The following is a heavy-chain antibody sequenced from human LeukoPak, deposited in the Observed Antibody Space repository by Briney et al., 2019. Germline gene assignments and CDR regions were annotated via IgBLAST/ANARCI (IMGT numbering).Heavy chain of an antibody. CDR3: ARAGEAFDI. Sequence: SETLSLTCTVSGGSISSSSYYWGWIRQPPGKGLEWIGSIYYSGSTYYNPSLKSRVTISVDTSKNQFSLKLSSVTAADTAVYYCARAGEAFDIWGQGTMVTVSS. J-gene: IGHJ3*02. V-gene: IGHV4-39*07. CDR1: GGSISSSSYY. CDR2: IYYSGST.